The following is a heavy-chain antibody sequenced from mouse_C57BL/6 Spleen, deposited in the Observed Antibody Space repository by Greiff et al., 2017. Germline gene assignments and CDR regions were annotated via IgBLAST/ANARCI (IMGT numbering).Heavy chain of an antibody. V-gene: IGHV5-4*01. J-gene: IGHJ4*01. D-gene: IGHD2-1*01. CDR3: ARDRDYYGNLYYAMDY. CDR2: ISDGGSYT. CDR1: GFTFSSYA. Sequence: DVKLVESGGGLVKPGGSLKLSCAASGFTFSSYAMSWVRQTPEKRLEWVATISDGGSYTYYPDNVKGRFTISRDNAKNNLYLQMSHLKSEDTAMYYCARDRDYYGNLYYAMDYWGQGTSVTVSS.